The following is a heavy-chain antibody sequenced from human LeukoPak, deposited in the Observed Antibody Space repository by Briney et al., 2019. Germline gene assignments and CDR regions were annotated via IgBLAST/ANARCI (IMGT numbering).Heavy chain of an antibody. J-gene: IGHJ4*02. CDR3: ATKGGFEATIGTNIDY. CDR1: GGTFSSYA. CDR2: IIPIFGTA. Sequence: SVKISCKASGGTFSSYAISWVRQAPGQGLEWMGGIIPIFGTANYAQKFQGRVTITADESTSTAYMELSSLRSEDTAVYYCATKGGFEATIGTNIDYWGQGTLVTVSS. V-gene: IGHV1-69*01. D-gene: IGHD5-12*01.